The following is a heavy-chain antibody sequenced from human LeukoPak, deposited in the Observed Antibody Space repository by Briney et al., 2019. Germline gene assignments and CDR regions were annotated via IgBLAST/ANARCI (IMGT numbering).Heavy chain of an antibody. CDR2: IYPGDSDT. CDR3: AREVRGGAFDI. Sequence: GESLKISCKGSGYTFTNYWIGWVRQMPGKGLEWMGIIYPGDSDTRYSPSFQGQVTISVDKSITTANLQWSSLKASDTAMYFCAREVRGGAFDIWGQGTMVTVSS. J-gene: IGHJ3*02. V-gene: IGHV5-51*01. CDR1: GYTFTNYW. D-gene: IGHD2-2*01.